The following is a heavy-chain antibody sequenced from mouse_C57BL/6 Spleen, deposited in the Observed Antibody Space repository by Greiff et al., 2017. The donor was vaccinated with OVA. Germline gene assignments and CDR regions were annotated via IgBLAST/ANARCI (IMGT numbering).Heavy chain of an antibody. D-gene: IGHD1-2*01. CDR2: ISSGSSTI. J-gene: IGHJ2*01. V-gene: IGHV5-17*01. CDR1: GFTFSDYG. CDR3: ARRALLRYFDY. Sequence: DVHLVESGGGLVKPGGSLKLSCAASGFTFSDYGMHWVRQAPEKGLEWVAYISSGSSTIYYADTVKGRFTISRDNAKNTLFLQMTSLRSEDTARYYCARRALLRYFDYWGQGTTLTVSS.